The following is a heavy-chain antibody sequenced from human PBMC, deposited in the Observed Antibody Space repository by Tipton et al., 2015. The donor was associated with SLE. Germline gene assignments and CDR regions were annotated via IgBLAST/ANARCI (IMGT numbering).Heavy chain of an antibody. Sequence: TLSLTCTVSGYSISSGYYWGWIRQPPGKGLEWIGSIYHSGSTYYNPSLKSRVTISVDTSKNQFSLKLSSVTAADTAVYYCARHKRPGYGNYDRGAFDIWGQGTMVTVSS. CDR1: GYSISSGYY. J-gene: IGHJ3*02. CDR2: IYHSGST. V-gene: IGHV4-38-2*02. CDR3: ARHKRPGYGNYDRGAFDI. D-gene: IGHD3-22*01.